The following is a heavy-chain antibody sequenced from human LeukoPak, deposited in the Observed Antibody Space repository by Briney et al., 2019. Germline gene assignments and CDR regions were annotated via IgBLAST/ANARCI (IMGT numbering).Heavy chain of an antibody. J-gene: IGHJ3*02. CDR1: GFTFGSYS. D-gene: IGHD5-18*01. Sequence: GGSLRLSCVASGFTFGSYSMNWVRQAPGKGLEWVSAISGSGGSTYYADSVKGRFTISRDNSKNTLYLQMNSLRAEDTAVYYCAKPPTLIGYTDAFDIWGQGTMVTVSS. CDR2: ISGSGGST. V-gene: IGHV3-23*01. CDR3: AKPPTLIGYTDAFDI.